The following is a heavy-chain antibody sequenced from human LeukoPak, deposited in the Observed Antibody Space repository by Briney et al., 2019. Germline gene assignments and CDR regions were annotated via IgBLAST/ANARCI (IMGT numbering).Heavy chain of an antibody. Sequence: ASVKVSCKASGGTFSSYAISWVRQAPGQGLEWTGRIIPILGIANYAQKFQGRVTITADKSTSTAYMELSSLRSEDTAVYYCARDDIAAAGTLDWFDPWGQGTLVTVSS. CDR2: IIPILGIA. J-gene: IGHJ5*02. CDR1: GGTFSSYA. V-gene: IGHV1-69*04. D-gene: IGHD6-13*01. CDR3: ARDDIAAAGTLDWFDP.